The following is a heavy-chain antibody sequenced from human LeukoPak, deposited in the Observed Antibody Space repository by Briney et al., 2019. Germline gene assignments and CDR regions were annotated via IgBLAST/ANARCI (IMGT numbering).Heavy chain of an antibody. Sequence: PGGSLRLSCAASGFTVSSNYMSWVRQAPGKGLEWVSVIYSGGSTYYADSVKGRFTISRDNSKNTLYLQMNSLRAEDTAVYYCARDSNWVRGVPNAFDIWGQGTMVTVSS. CDR1: GFTVSSNY. CDR2: IYSGGST. J-gene: IGHJ3*02. CDR3: ARDSNWVRGVPNAFDI. D-gene: IGHD3-10*01. V-gene: IGHV3-66*01.